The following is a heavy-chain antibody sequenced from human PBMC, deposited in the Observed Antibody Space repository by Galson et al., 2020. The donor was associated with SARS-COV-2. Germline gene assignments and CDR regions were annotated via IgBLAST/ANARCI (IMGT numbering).Heavy chain of an antibody. CDR2: INHSGST. J-gene: IGHJ5*02. CDR1: GGSFSGYY. V-gene: IGHV4-34*01. D-gene: IGHD3-9*01. Sequence: SETLSLTCAVYGGSFSGYYWSWIRQPPGKGLEWIGEINHSGSTNYNPSLKSRVTISVDTSKNQFSLKLSSVTAADTAVYYCAREGRYFDWLLLRDERDGRNWFDPWGQGTLVTVSS. CDR3: AREGRYFDWLLLRDERDGRNWFDP.